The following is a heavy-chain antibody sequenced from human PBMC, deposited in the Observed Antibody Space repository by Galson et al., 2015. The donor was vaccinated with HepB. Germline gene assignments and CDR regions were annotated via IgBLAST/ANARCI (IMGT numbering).Heavy chain of an antibody. CDR1: AGSFSGYY. J-gene: IGHJ4*02. V-gene: IGHV4-34*01. CDR2: ISHSEISHSENT. D-gene: IGHD4-11*01. CDR3: ARRWPQYKDDYSNYVFDY. Sequence: ETLSLTCAVYAGSFSGYYWTWIRQSPGEGLEWIGEISHSEISHSENTNYNPSLERRVTISVDTSKNQFSLKLSSVTAADTAVYYCARRWPQYKDDYSNYVFDYWGQGTLVTVSS.